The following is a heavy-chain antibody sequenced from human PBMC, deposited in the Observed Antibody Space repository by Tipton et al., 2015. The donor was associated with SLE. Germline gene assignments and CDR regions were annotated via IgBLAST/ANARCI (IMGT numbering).Heavy chain of an antibody. Sequence: TLSLTCGVYGGSLSDYYWSWIRQPPGKGLEWIGYIYYSGSTNYNPSLKSRVTISVDTSKNQFSLKLSSVTAADTAVYYCAREGERMMDAFDIWGQGTMVTVSS. D-gene: IGHD3-16*01. CDR1: GGSLSDYY. V-gene: IGHV4-59*01. J-gene: IGHJ3*02. CDR2: IYYSGST. CDR3: AREGERMMDAFDI.